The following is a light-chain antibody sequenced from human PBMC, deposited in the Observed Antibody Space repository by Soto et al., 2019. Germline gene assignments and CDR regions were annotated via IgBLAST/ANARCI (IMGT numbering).Light chain of an antibody. J-gene: IGKJ3*01. CDR2: AAS. CDR3: QKYDSALFT. V-gene: IGKV1-27*01. Sequence: DIQMTQSPSSLSASVGDRVTITCRASQDISNYLAWYQQKAGKVPKLLIYAASTLQSGVPSRFSGSGSGTDFTLIISSLQPEDVATYYCQKYDSALFTFGPGTKVDVK. CDR1: QDISNY.